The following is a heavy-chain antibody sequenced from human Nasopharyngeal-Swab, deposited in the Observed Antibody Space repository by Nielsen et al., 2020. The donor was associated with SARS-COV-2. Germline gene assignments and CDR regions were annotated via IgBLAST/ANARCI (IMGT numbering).Heavy chain of an antibody. CDR1: GFTFSSYG. J-gene: IGHJ4*02. CDR3: AKPAYGDYWDYFDY. D-gene: IGHD4-17*01. CDR2: ISYDGSNK. Sequence: GESLKISCAASGFTFSSYGMHWVRQAPGKGLEWVAVISYDGSNKYYADSVKGRFTISRDNSKNTLYLQMNSLRAEDTAAYYCAKPAYGDYWDYFDYWGQGTLVTVSS. V-gene: IGHV3-30*18.